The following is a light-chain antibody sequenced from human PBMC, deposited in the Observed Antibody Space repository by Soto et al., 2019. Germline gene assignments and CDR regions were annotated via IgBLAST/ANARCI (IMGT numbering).Light chain of an antibody. CDR1: RSFASSY. CDR2: AAS. CDR3: HHYDSSPPYT. V-gene: IGKV3-20*01. Sequence: DIVLTQSPATLSLSPGERATLSCRASRSFASSYLAWYQHKPGQAPRLLVYAASIRATGIPDRFIGSGSATDFTLTISGLEPADSAVYYCHHYDSSPPYTFGQGTKVDIK. J-gene: IGKJ2*01.